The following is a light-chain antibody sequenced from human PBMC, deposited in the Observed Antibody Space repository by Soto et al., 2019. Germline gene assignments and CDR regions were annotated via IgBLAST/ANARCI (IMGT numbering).Light chain of an antibody. J-gene: IGLJ3*02. Sequence: QSALTQPASVSGSPGRSITISCTGSSSDVGGYNYVSWYQQHPGKAPKLMIYEVSNRPSGVSNRFSGSKSGNTASLTISGLQAEDASDYYCSSYTSSSTRVFGGGTKLTVL. CDR2: EVS. V-gene: IGLV2-14*01. CDR1: SSDVGGYNY. CDR3: SSYTSSSTRV.